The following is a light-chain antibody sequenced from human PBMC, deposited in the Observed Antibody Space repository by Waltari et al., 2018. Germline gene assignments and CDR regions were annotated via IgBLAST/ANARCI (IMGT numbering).Light chain of an antibody. CDR2: GTS. Sequence: VVLTQSPGTLSLSPGERATLSCRPSQNVFHSYLAWYQRKPGQAPRLLIYGTSNRATGIPDRFSGSGSGADFTLTISRLEPEDFALYYCQQYSSSPPRYTFGPGTRLEIK. J-gene: IGKJ2*01. CDR3: QQYSSSPPRYT. CDR1: QNVFHSY. V-gene: IGKV3-20*01.